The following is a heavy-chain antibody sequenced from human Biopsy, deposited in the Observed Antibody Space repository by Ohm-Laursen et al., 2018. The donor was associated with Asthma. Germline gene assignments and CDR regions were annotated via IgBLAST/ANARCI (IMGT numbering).Heavy chain of an antibody. Sequence: SLRLSCAASGFTFDDYAMNWVRQVPGKGLEWVTNIKHDGTEKNHVDSLKGRFTISRDNAKNSLYLQMNSLRAEDTAVYYCARTFHFWSPYHAEHYQLWGQGTLVTVSS. CDR3: ARTFHFWSPYHAEHYQL. CDR2: IKHDGTEK. J-gene: IGHJ1*01. D-gene: IGHD3-3*02. V-gene: IGHV3-7*01. CDR1: GFTFDDYA.